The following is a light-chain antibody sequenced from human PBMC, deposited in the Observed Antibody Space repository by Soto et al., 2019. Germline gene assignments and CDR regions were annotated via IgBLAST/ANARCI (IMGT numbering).Light chain of an antibody. Sequence: QSVLTQPPSASGTPGQRVTIPCSGSSSNIGSNYVYWYQQLPGTAPKLLIYRNNQRPSGVPDRFSGSKSGTSASLAISGLRSEDEADYYCAAWDDSLSGGVFGTGTKLTVL. V-gene: IGLV1-47*01. J-gene: IGLJ1*01. CDR1: SSNIGSNY. CDR3: AAWDDSLSGGV. CDR2: RNN.